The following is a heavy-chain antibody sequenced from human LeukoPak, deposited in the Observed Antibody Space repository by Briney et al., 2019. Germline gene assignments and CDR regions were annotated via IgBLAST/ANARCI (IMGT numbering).Heavy chain of an antibody. CDR1: GSTFSSYA. CDR3: AKRITVTYFNDY. V-gene: IGHV3-23*01. D-gene: IGHD4-17*01. Sequence: GGSLRLSCAASGSTFSSYAMGWVRQAPGKGLEWVSGIGGSGGSTYYADSVKGRFTISRDNSKNTLYLQMNSLRAEDTAVYYCAKRITVTYFNDYWGQGTLVTVSS. CDR2: IGGSGGST. J-gene: IGHJ4*02.